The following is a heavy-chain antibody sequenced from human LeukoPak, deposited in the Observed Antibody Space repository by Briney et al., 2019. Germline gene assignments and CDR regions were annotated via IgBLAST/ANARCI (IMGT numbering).Heavy chain of an antibody. D-gene: IGHD3-10*01. CDR1: GLTFSNYG. J-gene: IGHJ4*02. CDR2: IGSDGSKK. CDR3: AKGLVRGVTLFDY. V-gene: IGHV3-30*02. Sequence: GGSLRLSCEASGLTFSNYGMHWVRQAPGKGLEWLSFIGSDGSKKYYAESVKGRFTISRGNSKNTLYLQMNSLRVEDTAVYYCAKGLVRGVTLFDYWGQGTLVTVSS.